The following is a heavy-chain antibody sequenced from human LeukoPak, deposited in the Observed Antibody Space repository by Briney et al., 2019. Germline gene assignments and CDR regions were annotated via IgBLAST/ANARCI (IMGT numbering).Heavy chain of an antibody. CDR2: IYHSGST. D-gene: IGHD6-19*01. CDR1: GYSISSGYY. Sequence: PSETLSLTCTVSGYSISSGYYWGWIRQPPGKGLEWIGNIYHSGSTYSNPSLKSRVIISVDTSKNQFSLKLSSVTAADTAVYYCARGGGYFDAFDIWGQGTMVTVSS. V-gene: IGHV4-38-2*02. J-gene: IGHJ3*02. CDR3: ARGGGYFDAFDI.